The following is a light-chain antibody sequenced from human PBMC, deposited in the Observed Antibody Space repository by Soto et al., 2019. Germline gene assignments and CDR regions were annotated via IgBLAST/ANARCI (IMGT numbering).Light chain of an antibody. CDR1: QSVSSSY. CDR2: GAS. J-gene: IGKJ1*01. CDR3: QQFHNWPRT. V-gene: IGKV3-15*01. Sequence: EIVLTQSPATLSLSPGERATLSCRASQSVSSSYFAWYQHKPGQGPRLLIYGASTRAAGIPARFSGSGSGTEFTLTITSLQSEDFAVYYCQQFHNWPRTFGQGTKVDIK.